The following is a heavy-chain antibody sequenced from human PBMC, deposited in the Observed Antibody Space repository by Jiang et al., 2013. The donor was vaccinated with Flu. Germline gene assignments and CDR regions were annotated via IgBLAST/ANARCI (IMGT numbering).Heavy chain of an antibody. D-gene: IGHD2-15*01. CDR3: ASWRYCSGGSCYYFDY. V-gene: IGHV3-48*03. J-gene: IGHJ4*02. CDR2: ISSSGSTI. CDR1: GFTFSSYE. Sequence: VQLVESGGGLVQPGGSLRLSCAASGFTFSSYEMNWVRQAPGKGLEWVSYISSSGSTIYYADSVKGRFTISRDNAKNSLYLQMNSLRAEDTAVYYCASWRYCSGGSCYYFDYVGPGNPGHR.